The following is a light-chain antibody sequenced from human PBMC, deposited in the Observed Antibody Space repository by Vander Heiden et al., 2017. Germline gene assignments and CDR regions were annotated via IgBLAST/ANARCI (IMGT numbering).Light chain of an antibody. CDR3: QSYDTSLRAWV. CDR2: SNN. V-gene: IGLV1-40*01. J-gene: IGLJ3*02. CDR1: RSNIGAGYD. Sequence: QSVLTQPPSVSGAPGQRVTTSWTGSRSNIGAGYDEQWYQHFPGAAPKLLIYSNNNRPSGVPDRFSGSKSGTSASLAISGLQAEDENDYYCQSYDTSLRAWVFGGGTKLTVL.